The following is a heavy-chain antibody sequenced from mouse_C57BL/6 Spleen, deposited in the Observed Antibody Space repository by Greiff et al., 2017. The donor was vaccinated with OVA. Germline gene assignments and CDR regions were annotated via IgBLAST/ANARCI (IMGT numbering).Heavy chain of an antibody. CDR1: GYTFTSYW. D-gene: IGHD1-1*01. V-gene: IGHV1-55*01. J-gene: IGHJ1*03. CDR2: IYPGSGST. CDR3: ARSNYYGSSYGCFDV. Sequence: QVQLQQPGAELVKPGASVKMSCKASGYTFTSYWITWVKQRPGQGLEWIGDIYPGSGSTNYNEKFKSKATLTVDTSSSTAYMQLSSLTSEDSAVYYCARSNYYGSSYGCFDVWGTGTTVTVSS.